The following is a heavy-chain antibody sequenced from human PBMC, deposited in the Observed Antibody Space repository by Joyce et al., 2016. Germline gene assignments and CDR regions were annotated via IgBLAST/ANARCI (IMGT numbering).Heavy chain of an antibody. J-gene: IGHJ6*02. D-gene: IGHD6-13*01. CDR2: VWNNGNIK. V-gene: IGHV3-33*01. Sequence: QVQLVESGGGVVQPGRSLRLSCAASGFTFRHYGMHWVRQAPGKGVEWVAVVWNNGNIKNYADFVEGRFTISRDNSKNTLYLQMNSLRDDDTAVYYCARDAGKDAGMDVWGQGTTVTVSS. CDR3: ARDAGKDAGMDV. CDR1: GFTFRHYG.